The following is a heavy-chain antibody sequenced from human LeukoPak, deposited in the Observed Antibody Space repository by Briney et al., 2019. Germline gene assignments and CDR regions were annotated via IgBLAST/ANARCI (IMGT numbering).Heavy chain of an antibody. D-gene: IGHD2-8*01. CDR3: ARHVCSNGVCFPYYYSYMDV. CDR1: GGSISKYY. Sequence: SETLSLTCTVSGGSISKYYWSWIRQPPGKGLEWIGYIYYSGSTNYNPSLKSRVTISVDTSKNQFSLKLGSVTAADTAVYYCARHVCSNGVCFPYYYSYMDVWGKGTTVTVSS. CDR2: IYYSGST. V-gene: IGHV4-59*08. J-gene: IGHJ6*03.